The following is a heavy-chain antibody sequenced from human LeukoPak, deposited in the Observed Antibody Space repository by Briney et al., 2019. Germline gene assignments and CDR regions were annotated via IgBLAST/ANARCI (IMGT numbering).Heavy chain of an antibody. D-gene: IGHD5-24*01. CDR3: ATYRLKEGYPPEAFDI. V-gene: IGHV1-24*01. CDR1: GYTLTELS. J-gene: IGHJ3*02. Sequence: ASVKDSCKVSGYTLTELSMLWVRQAPGKGLEWMGSFDPEDGETIYAQKFQGRVTMTEDTSTDTAYMELSSLRSEDTAVYYCATYRLKEGYPPEAFDIWGQGTMVTVSS. CDR2: FDPEDGET.